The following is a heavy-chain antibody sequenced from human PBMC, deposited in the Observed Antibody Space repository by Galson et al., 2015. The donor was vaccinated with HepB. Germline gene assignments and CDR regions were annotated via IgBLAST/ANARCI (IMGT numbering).Heavy chain of an antibody. J-gene: IGHJ4*02. D-gene: IGHD1-26*01. CDR3: TPAGGLGAHHY. V-gene: IGHV3-73*01. CDR2: IRSKANSYAT. CDR1: GFTFSGSA. Sequence: SLRLSCAASGFTFSGSAMHWVRQASGKGLEWVGRIRSKANSYATAYAASVKGRFTISRDDSKNTAYLQMNSLKTEDTAMYYCTPAGGLGAHHYWGQGTLVTVSS.